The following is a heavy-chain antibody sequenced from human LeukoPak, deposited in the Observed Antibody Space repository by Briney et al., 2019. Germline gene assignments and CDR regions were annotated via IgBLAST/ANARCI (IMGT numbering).Heavy chain of an antibody. J-gene: IGHJ4*02. D-gene: IGHD4-23*01. V-gene: IGHV1-46*01. CDR1: GGTLTNYY. Sequence: ASVKVSCKTSGGTLTNYYIHWVRQAPGQGLEWMGLAIPDGGSTTYAQKFQGRVTMTRDTSTGTVYMELSRLRSEDTAVYYCATESAGNSLLDFWGQGTLVTVSS. CDR3: ATESAGNSLLDF. CDR2: AIPDGGST.